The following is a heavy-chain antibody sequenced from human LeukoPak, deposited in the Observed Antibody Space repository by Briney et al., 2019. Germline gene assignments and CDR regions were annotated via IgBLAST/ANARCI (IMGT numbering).Heavy chain of an antibody. J-gene: IGHJ4*02. Sequence: ASVKVSCKASGYTFSSYDINWVRQATGQGLEWMGWMNPDSGNTGYAQKFQGRVTMTRNTSISTAYMELSSLRSEDTAVYYCARVVVAGPRAFDYWGQGTLVTVSS. CDR1: GYTFSSYD. D-gene: IGHD6-19*01. CDR2: MNPDSGNT. CDR3: ARVVVAGPRAFDY. V-gene: IGHV1-8*01.